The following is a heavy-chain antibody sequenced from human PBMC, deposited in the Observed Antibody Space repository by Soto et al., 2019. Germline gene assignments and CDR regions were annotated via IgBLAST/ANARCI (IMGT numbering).Heavy chain of an antibody. V-gene: IGHV1-69*12. J-gene: IGHJ5*02. CDR3: SRAVAAARWDWFDA. D-gene: IGHD6-13*01. CDR2: IIPIFGTA. Sequence: QVQLVQSGAEVKKPGSSVKVSCKASGGTFSSYAISWVRQAPGQGLEWMGGIIPIFGTANYAQKFQGRVTITADEYTSTAYIELRSRMSEDTAVDYCSRAVAAARWDWFDAWGQGTLVTVSS. CDR1: GGTFSSYA.